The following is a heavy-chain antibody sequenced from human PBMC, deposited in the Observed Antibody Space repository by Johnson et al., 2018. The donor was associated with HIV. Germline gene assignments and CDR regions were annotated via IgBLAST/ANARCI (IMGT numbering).Heavy chain of an antibody. Sequence: VQLVESGGGLVQPGGSLRLSCAASGFTFSSNYMSWVRQAPGQGLEWVSVIYIGGGTYYPDSVKGRFTISRDNSKNTLYLQMKSLRAEDTAVYYCLWQWLVGNGFDIWGQGTMVTVSS. CDR2: IYIGGGT. J-gene: IGHJ3*02. V-gene: IGHV3-66*02. CDR1: GFTFSSNY. CDR3: LWQWLVGNGFDI. D-gene: IGHD6-19*01.